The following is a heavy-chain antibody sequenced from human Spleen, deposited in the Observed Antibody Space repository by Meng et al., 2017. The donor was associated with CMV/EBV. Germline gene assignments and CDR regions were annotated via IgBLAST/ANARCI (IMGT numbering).Heavy chain of an antibody. Sequence: ASVKVSCKDSGYTFTSYDINWVRQATGQGLEWMGWMNPNSGNTGYAQKFQGRVTMTRNTSTSTAYMELSSLRSEDTAVYYCARGRLGGSSNWFDPWGQGTLVTVSS. CDR2: MNPNSGNT. CDR3: ARGRLGGSSNWFDP. D-gene: IGHD3-16*01. V-gene: IGHV1-8*01. J-gene: IGHJ5*02. CDR1: GYTFTSYD.